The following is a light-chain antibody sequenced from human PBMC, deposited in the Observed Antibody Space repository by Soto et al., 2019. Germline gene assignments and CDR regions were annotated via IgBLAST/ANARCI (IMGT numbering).Light chain of an antibody. CDR1: NSNIGSNY. Sequence: QSVLTQPPSASGNPGQRVTISCSGCNSNIGSNYVYWYQQLPGTAPKLLIYSSTLRPSGVPDRFSGSKSGTTASLTISGLRSEDEADYYCAAWDDSMTALFGGGTKLTVL. J-gene: IGLJ3*02. CDR2: SST. V-gene: IGLV1-47*02. CDR3: AAWDDSMTAL.